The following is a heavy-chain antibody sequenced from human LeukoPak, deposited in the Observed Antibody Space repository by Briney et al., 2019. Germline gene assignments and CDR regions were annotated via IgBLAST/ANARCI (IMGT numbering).Heavy chain of an antibody. CDR3: AKVVHYGSGSYLASGIFDY. CDR2: IRYDGSNK. Sequence: SCKASGYTFTSYYMHWVRQAPGKGLEWVAFIRYDGSNKYYADSVKGRFTISRDNSKNTLYLQMNSLRAEDTAVYYCAKVVHYGSGSYLASGIFDYWGQGTLVTVSS. V-gene: IGHV3-30*02. CDR1: GYTFTSYY. D-gene: IGHD3-10*01. J-gene: IGHJ4*02.